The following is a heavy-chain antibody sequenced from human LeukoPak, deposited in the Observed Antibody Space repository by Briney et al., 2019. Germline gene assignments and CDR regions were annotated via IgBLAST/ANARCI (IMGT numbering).Heavy chain of an antibody. J-gene: IGHJ5*02. CDR1: WFSVSSND. Sequence: GGSLRLSCAVSWFSVSSNDMNWVRQVPGKGPEWVSVLYSGGRTKYADSVKGRFTISRDNSKNTLFLQMNSLRVEDTAVYCCATGTFGGAWGQGTRVIVSS. CDR2: LYSGGRT. D-gene: IGHD3-16*01. CDR3: ATGTFGGA. V-gene: IGHV3-53*01.